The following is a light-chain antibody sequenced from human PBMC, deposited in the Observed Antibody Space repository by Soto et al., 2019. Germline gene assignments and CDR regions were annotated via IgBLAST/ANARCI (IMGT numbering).Light chain of an antibody. CDR1: QGIGSH. Sequence: QSPSFLSASIGDRITITCRASQGIGSHLAWYQQKPGEAPKLLIYESSTVQSGVPPRFSGSGSGTEFTLTISNLQPEDFATFYGVRLDTYTIQFGQLTGLAI. J-gene: IGKJ5*01. CDR2: ESS. V-gene: IGKV1-9*01. CDR3: VRLDTYTIQ.